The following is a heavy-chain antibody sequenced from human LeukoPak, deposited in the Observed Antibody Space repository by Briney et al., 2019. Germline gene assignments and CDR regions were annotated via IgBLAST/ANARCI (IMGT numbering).Heavy chain of an antibody. CDR3: ARAYYDFSPFDP. V-gene: IGHV4-59*01. CDR2: IYYSGST. Sequence: SETLSLTCTVSGGSISSYYWSWIRQPPGKGLEWIGYIYYSGSTNYNPSLKSRVTISVDTSKNQFSLKLSSVTAADTAVYYCARAYYDFSPFDPWGQGTLVTVSS. CDR1: GGSISSYY. J-gene: IGHJ5*02. D-gene: IGHD3-3*01.